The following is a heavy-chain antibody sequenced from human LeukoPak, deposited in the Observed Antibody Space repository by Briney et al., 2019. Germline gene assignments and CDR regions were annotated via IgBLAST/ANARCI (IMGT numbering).Heavy chain of an antibody. J-gene: IGHJ4*02. Sequence: SETLSLTCTVSGGSISSYYWSWIRQPPGKGPEWIGYIYYSGSTNYNPSLKSRVTISVDTSKNQFSLKLSSVTAADTAVYYCARDLYGGNAPDWGQGTLVTVSS. CDR3: ARDLYGGNAPD. D-gene: IGHD4-23*01. CDR1: GGSISSYY. V-gene: IGHV4-59*01. CDR2: IYYSGST.